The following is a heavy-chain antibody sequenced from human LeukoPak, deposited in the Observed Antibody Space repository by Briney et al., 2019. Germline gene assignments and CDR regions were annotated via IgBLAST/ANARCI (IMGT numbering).Heavy chain of an antibody. CDR1: GGSISSSSYY. J-gene: IGHJ4*02. Sequence: SETLSLTCTVSGGSISSSSYYWGWIRQPPGKGLEWIGSIYYSGSTYYNPSLKSRVTISVETSMNQFSLKLSSVTAADTAVYYCARLSPLEQQQPGVVDYWGQGTLVTVSS. D-gene: IGHD6-13*01. V-gene: IGHV4-39*01. CDR2: IYYSGST. CDR3: ARLSPLEQQQPGVVDY.